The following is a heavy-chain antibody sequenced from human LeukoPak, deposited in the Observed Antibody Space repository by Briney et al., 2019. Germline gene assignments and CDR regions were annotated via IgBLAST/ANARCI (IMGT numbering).Heavy chain of an antibody. CDR2: ISGSGGST. V-gene: IGHV3-23*01. CDR3: AKGSAMVRGVMWFDP. Sequence: GGSLRLSCAASGFTFSSYAMSWVRQAPGKGLEWVSAISGSGGSTYYADSVKGRFTISRDNSKNTLYLQMISLRAEDTAVYYCAKGSAMVRGVMWFDPWGQGTLVTVSS. CDR1: GFTFSSYA. J-gene: IGHJ5*02. D-gene: IGHD3-10*01.